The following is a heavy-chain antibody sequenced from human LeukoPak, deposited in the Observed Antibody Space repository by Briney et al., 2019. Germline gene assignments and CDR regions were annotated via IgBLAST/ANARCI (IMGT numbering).Heavy chain of an antibody. J-gene: IGHJ4*02. Sequence: SETLSLTCAAYGGPFSGYYWNWIRQPPGKGLEWIGEINHGGSTNYNPSLKSRVTISVDTSQNQFSLRLSSVTAADTAVYYCARGRYVTTRGGAAAGFLDYWGQGTLVTVSA. V-gene: IGHV4-34*01. CDR1: GGPFSGYY. CDR3: ARGRYVTTRGGAAAGFLDY. CDR2: INHGGST. D-gene: IGHD6-13*01.